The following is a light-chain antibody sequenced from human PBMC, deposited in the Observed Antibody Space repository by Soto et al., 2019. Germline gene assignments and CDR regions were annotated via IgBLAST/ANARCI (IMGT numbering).Light chain of an antibody. CDR2: WAS. J-gene: IGKJ4*01. V-gene: IGKV4-1*01. CDR3: QQYYSPLT. Sequence: DIVMTQSPDSLAVSLGERATINCKSSQSVLYSSDNKNYLAWYQQQPGQPPKLLIYWASTRDSGVPDRFSGSGSGEDSTLTISSLHAEDVAVYYCQQYYSPLTFGGGTKVEIK. CDR1: QSVLYSSDNKNY.